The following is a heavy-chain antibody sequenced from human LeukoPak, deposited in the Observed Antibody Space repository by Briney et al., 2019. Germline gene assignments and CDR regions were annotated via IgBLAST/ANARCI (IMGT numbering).Heavy chain of an antibody. CDR3: APFYFDTSGYSNWFDP. CDR1: GGSISSSTYY. V-gene: IGHV4-39*01. J-gene: IGHJ5*02. Sequence: YPSETLSLTCTVSGGSISSSTYYWGWIRQPPGQGLEWIGNIYYSGSTYYNPSLKSRVTISVDTSKNQFSLKLSSVTAADTAVYYCAPFYFDTSGYSNWFDPWGQGTLVIVSS. D-gene: IGHD3-22*01. CDR2: IYYSGST.